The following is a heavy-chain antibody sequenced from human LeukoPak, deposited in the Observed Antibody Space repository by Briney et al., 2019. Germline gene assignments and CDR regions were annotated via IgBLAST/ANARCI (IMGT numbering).Heavy chain of an antibody. V-gene: IGHV5-51*01. CDR3: ARVYSSSWYDY. J-gene: IGHJ4*02. CDR1: GHSFTSYW. D-gene: IGHD6-13*01. Sequence: GESLKIPCKGSGHSFTSYWIGWVRQMPGKGLEWMGIIYPGDSDTRYSPSFQGQVTISADKSISTAYLQWSSLKASDTAMYYCARVYSSSWYDYWGQGTLVTVSS. CDR2: IYPGDSDT.